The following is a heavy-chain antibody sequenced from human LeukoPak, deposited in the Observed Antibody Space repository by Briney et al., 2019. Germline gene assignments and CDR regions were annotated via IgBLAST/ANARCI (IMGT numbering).Heavy chain of an antibody. CDR1: GGSFSGYY. CDR2: INHSGST. J-gene: IGHJ4*02. V-gene: IGHV4-34*01. Sequence: SETLSLTCAVYGGSFSGYYWSWIRQPPGKGLEWIGEINHSGSTNYNPSLKSRVTISVDTSKNQFSLKLSSVTAADTAVYYCARGKVVAGTPGQNSWDSWGQGTLVTVSS. D-gene: IGHD6-19*01. CDR3: ARGKVVAGTPGQNSWDS.